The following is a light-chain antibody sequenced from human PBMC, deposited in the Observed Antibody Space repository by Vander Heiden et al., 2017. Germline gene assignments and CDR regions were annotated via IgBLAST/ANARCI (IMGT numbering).Light chain of an antibody. J-gene: IGLJ3*02. CDR1: TGTVISGNH. V-gene: IGLV7-43*01. CDR3: LLNYGGGLV. CDR2: STS. Sequence: QTVVTQEPSLTVSPGGTVTLTCGSSTGTVISGNHPNWFQQKPGQVPMTLIYSTSIKHSWTPARFSGSLLGGPAALTLSGVQAEDDAYYYCLLNYGGGLVFGGGTKLTVL.